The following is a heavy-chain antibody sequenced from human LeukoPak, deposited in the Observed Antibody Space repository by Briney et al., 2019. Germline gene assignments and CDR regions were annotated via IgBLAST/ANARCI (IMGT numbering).Heavy chain of an antibody. CDR3: ARDYATAAGTAFDI. Sequence: ASVKVSCKASGYTFTSYGISWVRQAPGQGLEWMGWISAYNGNTNYAQGLQGRVTMTTDTSTSTVYMELRSLRSDDTAVYYCARDYATAAGTAFDIWGQGTMVTVSS. V-gene: IGHV1-18*01. J-gene: IGHJ3*02. CDR1: GYTFTSYG. D-gene: IGHD6-13*01. CDR2: ISAYNGNT.